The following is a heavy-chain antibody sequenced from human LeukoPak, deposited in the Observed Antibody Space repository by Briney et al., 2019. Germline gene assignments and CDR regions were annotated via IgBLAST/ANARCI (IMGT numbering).Heavy chain of an antibody. CDR3: AGHYCSGGSCYKEGLDY. V-gene: IGHV3-33*08. Sequence: SGRPLRLSCAASGFTFSSYAMHWVRQAPGKGLEWVAVIWYDGSNKYYADSVKGRFTISRDNSKNTLYLQMNSLRAEDTAVYYCAGHYCSGGSCYKEGLDYWGQGTLVTVSS. CDR2: IWYDGSNK. D-gene: IGHD2-15*01. CDR1: GFTFSSYA. J-gene: IGHJ4*02.